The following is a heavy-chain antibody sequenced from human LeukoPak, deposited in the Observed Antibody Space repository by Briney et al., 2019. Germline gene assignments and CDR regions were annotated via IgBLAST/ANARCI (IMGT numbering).Heavy chain of an antibody. D-gene: IGHD3-22*01. CDR2: ISYDGSNK. J-gene: IGHJ4*02. CDR1: GFTFSSYG. CDR3: AKDKRGKGYYDSSGYWLLSY. V-gene: IGHV3-30*18. Sequence: GGSLRLSCAASGFTFSSYGMHWVRQAPGKGLEWVAVISYDGSNKYYADSVMGRFTISRDNSKNTLYLQMNSLRAEDTAVYYCAKDKRGKGYYDSSGYWLLSYWGQGTLVTVSS.